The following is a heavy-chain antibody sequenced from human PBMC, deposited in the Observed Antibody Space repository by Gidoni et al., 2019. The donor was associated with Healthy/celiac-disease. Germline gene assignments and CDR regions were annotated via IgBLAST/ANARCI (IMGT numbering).Heavy chain of an antibody. CDR2: IEPSDSHT. D-gene: IGHD2-2*01. V-gene: IGHV5-10-1*03. CDR3: ATLPSYCSSTSCYSFDY. CDR1: GYSCTSQW. Sequence: EAQLVQSGAEVKKLGEPRRIYGKGYGYSCTSQWISWVRQMPGKGLEWMGWIEPSDSHTNYRPSFHGHVTISADTSISTAYLQWSSLKASDTAMYYCATLPSYCSSTSCYSFDYWGQGTLVTVSS. J-gene: IGHJ4*02.